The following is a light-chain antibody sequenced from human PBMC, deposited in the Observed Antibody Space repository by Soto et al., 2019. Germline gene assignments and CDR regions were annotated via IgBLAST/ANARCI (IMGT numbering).Light chain of an antibody. V-gene: IGKV3-20*01. Sequence: EIGLTQSPGPVSFSPGERATLSRRASQSVTSSYLAWYQQKPGQAPRLLIYGVSSRATGIPDRFSGSGAGTDFTLTISRLEPEDFAVYYCQQYGDSPLTFGGGTKVDIK. CDR3: QQYGDSPLT. J-gene: IGKJ4*01. CDR2: GVS. CDR1: QSVTSSY.